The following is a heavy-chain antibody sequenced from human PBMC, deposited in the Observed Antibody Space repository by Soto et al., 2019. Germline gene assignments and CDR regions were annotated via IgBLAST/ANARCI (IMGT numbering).Heavy chain of an antibody. CDR1: GGSISSYY. Sequence: QVQLQEPGPGLVKPSETLSLTCTVSGGSISSYYWSWIRQPPGKGLEWIGYIYYSGSTNYNPSLKSRVTISVDTSKNQFSLKLSSVTAADTAVYYCARFYSSGWYKRRWFDPWGQGTLVTVSS. D-gene: IGHD6-19*01. CDR2: IYYSGST. CDR3: ARFYSSGWYKRRWFDP. J-gene: IGHJ5*02. V-gene: IGHV4-59*01.